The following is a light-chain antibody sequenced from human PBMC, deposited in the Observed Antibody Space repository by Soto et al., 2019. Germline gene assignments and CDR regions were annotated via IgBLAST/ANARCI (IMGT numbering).Light chain of an antibody. J-gene: IGLJ2*01. Sequence: QSVLTQPPSASGTPGQRVIISCSGSNSNIGINTVNWYQQLPGTAPKLLNYGNNQRPSGVPDRFSGSKSGTSASLAISGLQSEDEADYYCAAWDDSLNGVVFGGGTKPTVL. CDR3: AAWDDSLNGVV. V-gene: IGLV1-44*01. CDR1: NSNIGINT. CDR2: GNN.